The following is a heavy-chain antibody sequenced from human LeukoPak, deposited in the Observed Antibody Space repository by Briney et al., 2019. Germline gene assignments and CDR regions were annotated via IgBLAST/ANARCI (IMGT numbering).Heavy chain of an antibody. V-gene: IGHV1-18*01. J-gene: IGHJ6*02. D-gene: IGHD6-13*01. CDR1: GYTFTTYG. Sequence: ASVKVSCKTSGYTFTTYGISWVRQAPGQGLEWMGWISAYNGNTRYAQKLQGRVTMTTDTSTSTAYMELRSLRSADTAVYYCARDPVSSSWYSYYYYGMDVWGQGTTVTVSS. CDR2: ISAYNGNT. CDR3: ARDPVSSSWYSYYYYGMDV.